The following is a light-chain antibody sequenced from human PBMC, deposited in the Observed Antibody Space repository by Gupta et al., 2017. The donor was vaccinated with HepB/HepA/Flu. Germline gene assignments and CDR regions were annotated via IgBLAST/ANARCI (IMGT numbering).Light chain of an antibody. CDR1: NNGSKS. V-gene: IGLV3-21*04. Sequence: SYVLSQPRSVSVASGDTHRLSRGGNNNGSKSMHWYQQNPGQAPVLVNYYDSDRPSGIPARFAGSNSGNTSTLTTSRVEAGDDADYYCQVGDSSSDHVVFGGGTKLTVL. CDR3: QVGDSSSDHVV. J-gene: IGLJ2*01. CDR2: YDS.